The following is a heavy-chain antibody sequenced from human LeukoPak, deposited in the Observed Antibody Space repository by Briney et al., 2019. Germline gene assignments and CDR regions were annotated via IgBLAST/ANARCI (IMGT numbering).Heavy chain of an antibody. CDR3: ARGFRGPNFDH. V-gene: IGHV4-34*01. Sequence: SETLSLTCAVYGGSSSGYYWSWIRQPPGKGLEWIGEINHSGSTNYNPSLKSRVTISVDTSKNQFSLKLSSVTAADTAVYFCARGFRGPNFDHWGQGTLVTVSS. J-gene: IGHJ4*02. CDR1: GGSSSGYY. D-gene: IGHD3-10*01. CDR2: INHSGST.